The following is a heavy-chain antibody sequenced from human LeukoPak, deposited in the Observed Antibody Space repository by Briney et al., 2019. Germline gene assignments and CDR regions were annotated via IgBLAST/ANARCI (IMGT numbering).Heavy chain of an antibody. CDR3: AKDQWVTMVRGVILAFDI. CDR2: ISYDGSNK. Sequence: GGSLRLSCAASGFTFSSYGMHWVRQAPGKGLECVAVISYDGSNKYYADSVKGRFTISRDNSKNTLYLQMNSLRAEDTAVYYCAKDQWVTMVRGVILAFDIWGQGAMVTVSS. V-gene: IGHV3-30*18. D-gene: IGHD3-10*01. J-gene: IGHJ3*02. CDR1: GFTFSSYG.